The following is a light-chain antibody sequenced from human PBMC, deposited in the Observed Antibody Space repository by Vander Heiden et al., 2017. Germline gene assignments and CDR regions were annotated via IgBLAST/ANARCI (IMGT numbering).Light chain of an antibody. CDR3: QQYYRGAT. V-gene: IGKV1-5*03. Sequence: DIQMTQSPSTQSASIGDRVTITCRASQSISGSLAWYQQKPGKVPKVLISEVSSLETGVPSRFSGSGSGTDFSLTISSLQPDDFATYYCQQYYRGATFAPGTKVDVK. CDR2: EVS. J-gene: IGKJ3*01. CDR1: QSISGS.